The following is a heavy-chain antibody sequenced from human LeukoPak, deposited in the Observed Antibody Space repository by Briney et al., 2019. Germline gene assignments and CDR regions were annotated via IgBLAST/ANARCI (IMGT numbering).Heavy chain of an antibody. CDR1: GFSFSSYG. Sequence: GGSLRLSCAASGFSFSSYGMHWVRQAPGKGLEWVAFIRYDGSNKYYADSVKGRFTISRDNSKNTLYLQMNSLRAEDTAVYYCAKGKLGYSSSWYSFDYWGQGTLVTVSS. CDR3: AKGKLGYSSSWYSFDY. CDR2: IRYDGSNK. V-gene: IGHV3-30*02. D-gene: IGHD6-13*01. J-gene: IGHJ4*02.